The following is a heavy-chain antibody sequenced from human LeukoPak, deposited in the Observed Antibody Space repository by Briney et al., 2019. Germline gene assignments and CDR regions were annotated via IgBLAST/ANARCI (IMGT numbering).Heavy chain of an antibody. V-gene: IGHV1-18*01. CDR2: ISAYNGNT. J-gene: IGHJ4*02. CDR1: GYTFTSYG. D-gene: IGHD6-19*01. CDR3: AGGTGYSSGSGGPGLDY. Sequence: RASVKVSCKASGYTFTSYGISWVRQAPGQGLEWMGWISAYNGNTNYAQKLQGRVTMTTDTSTSTAYMELRSLRSDDTAVYYCAGGTGYSSGSGGPGLDYWGQGTLVTVSS.